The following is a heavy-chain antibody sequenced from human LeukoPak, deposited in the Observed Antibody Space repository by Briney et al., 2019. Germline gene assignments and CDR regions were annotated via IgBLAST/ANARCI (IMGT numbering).Heavy chain of an antibody. CDR1: GFTFSSYA. CDR2: ISGSGGST. D-gene: IGHD3-9*01. J-gene: IGHJ4*02. CDR3: ARCNDILTGFDY. V-gene: IGHV3-23*01. Sequence: GGSLRLSCAASGFTFSSYAMSWVRQAPGKGLEWVSAISGSGGSTYYADSVKGRFTISRDNSKNTLYLQMNSLRAEDTAVYYCARCNDILTGFDYWGQGTLVTVSS.